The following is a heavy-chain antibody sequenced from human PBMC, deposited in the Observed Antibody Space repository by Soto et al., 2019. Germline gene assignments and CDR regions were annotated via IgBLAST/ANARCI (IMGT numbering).Heavy chain of an antibody. CDR1: GFTFSSYS. Sequence: EVQLVESGGGLVKPGGSLRLSCAASGFTFSSYSMNWVRQAPGKGLEWVSSISSSSSYIYYADSVKGRFTISRDNAKNSLYLQMNSLRAEDTAVYYCAREPSSTNSSGSLYDYWGQGTLVTVSS. V-gene: IGHV3-21*01. J-gene: IGHJ4*02. CDR2: ISSSSSYI. D-gene: IGHD3-22*01. CDR3: AREPSSTNSSGSLYDY.